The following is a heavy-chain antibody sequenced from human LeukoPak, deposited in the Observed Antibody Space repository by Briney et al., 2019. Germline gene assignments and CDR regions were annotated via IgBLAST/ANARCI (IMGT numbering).Heavy chain of an antibody. CDR1: GYTFTNFG. CDR2: ISPYEGNT. J-gene: IGHJ3*02. CDR3: ARAGGWAREDYKADAFHI. Sequence: ASVKVSCKASGYTFTNFGISWMRQAPGQGLEWMGWISPYEGNTDYAQNLQGRVTMTTDTSTSTAYMELRSLRSDDTAVYYCARAGGWAREDYKADAFHIWGQGTMVTVSS. V-gene: IGHV1-18*01. D-gene: IGHD6-19*01.